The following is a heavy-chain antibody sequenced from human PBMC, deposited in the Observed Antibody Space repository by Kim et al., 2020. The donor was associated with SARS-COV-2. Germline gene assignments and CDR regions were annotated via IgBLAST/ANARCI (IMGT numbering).Heavy chain of an antibody. V-gene: IGHV3-48*03. CDR3: ASRDDYGDYDAFDI. CDR2: ISSSGSTI. CDR1: GFTFSSYE. J-gene: IGHJ3*02. Sequence: GGSLRLSCAASGFTFSSYEMNWVRQAPGKGLEWVSYISSSGSTIYYADSVKGRFTISRDNAKNPLYLQMNSLRAEDTAVYYCASRDDYGDYDAFDIWGQGTMVTVSS. D-gene: IGHD4-17*01.